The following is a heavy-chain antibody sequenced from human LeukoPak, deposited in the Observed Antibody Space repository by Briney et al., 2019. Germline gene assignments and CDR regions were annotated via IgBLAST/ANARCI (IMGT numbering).Heavy chain of an antibody. J-gene: IGHJ6*03. CDR2: IYTSGST. D-gene: IGHD1-26*01. CDR3: ARLGSPVYYYYMDV. CDR1: GGSISSYY. Sequence: PSETLSLTCTVSGGSISSYYWSWIRQPAGKGLEWIGRIYTSGSTNYNPSLKSRVTMSVDTSKNQFSLKLSSVTAADTAVYYCARLGSPVYYYYMDVWGKGTTVTVSS. V-gene: IGHV4-4*07.